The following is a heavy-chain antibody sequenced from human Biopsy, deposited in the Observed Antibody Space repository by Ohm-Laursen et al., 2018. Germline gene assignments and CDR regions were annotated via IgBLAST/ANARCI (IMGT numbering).Heavy chain of an antibody. Sequence: LSLTCAASGFTFSNYYMHWVRQAPGKGLLWVSRIKRDGTTTDYAESVKGRFTISRDNAKNTLYLQMNSLRAEDTAVYYCARGGFFAYSTYDYWGQGALVTVSS. J-gene: IGHJ4*02. CDR2: IKRDGTTT. V-gene: IGHV3-74*01. D-gene: IGHD4-11*01. CDR1: GFTFSNYY. CDR3: ARGGFFAYSTYDY.